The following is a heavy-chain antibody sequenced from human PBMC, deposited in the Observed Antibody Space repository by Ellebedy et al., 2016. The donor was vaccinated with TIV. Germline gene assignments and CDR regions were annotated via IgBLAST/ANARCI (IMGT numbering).Heavy chain of an antibody. J-gene: IGHJ5*02. CDR2: IKQDGRET. CDR1: GFTFSHYW. D-gene: IGHD3-10*01. Sequence: PSETLSLTCAASGFTFSHYWMSWLRQAPGKGLEWVANIKQDGRETRYVDSVKGRFTISRDNAKNSLYLQMNSLRAEDTAVYYCARLGHGSGSSDWFDPWGQGTLVTVSS. V-gene: IGHV3-7*01. CDR3: ARLGHGSGSSDWFDP.